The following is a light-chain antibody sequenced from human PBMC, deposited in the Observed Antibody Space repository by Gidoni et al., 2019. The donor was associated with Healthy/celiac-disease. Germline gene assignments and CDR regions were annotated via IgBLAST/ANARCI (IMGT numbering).Light chain of an antibody. CDR3: QQYGSSPKT. CDR1: QSVSSSY. Sequence: EIVLTQSPGTLSLSPGERATLSCRASQSVSSSYLAWYQQKPGQAPRLLIYGASSRATGIPDWFSGSGSGTDFTLTISRLEPEDFAVYYCQQYGSSPKTFGGGTKVEIK. V-gene: IGKV3-20*01. CDR2: GAS. J-gene: IGKJ4*01.